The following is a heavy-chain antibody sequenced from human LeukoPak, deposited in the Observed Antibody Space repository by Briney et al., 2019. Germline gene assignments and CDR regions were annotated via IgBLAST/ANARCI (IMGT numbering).Heavy chain of an antibody. CDR2: INPNSGGT. Sequence: GASVKVSCKASGYSFSNYGISWVRQAPGQGLEWMGWINPNSGGTNYAQKFQGRVTMTRDTSISTAYMQLSRLRSDDTAVYYCAKTAVAGTTPFDYWGQGTLVTVSS. CDR3: AKTAVAGTTPFDY. CDR1: GYSFSNYG. D-gene: IGHD6-19*01. V-gene: IGHV1-2*02. J-gene: IGHJ4*02.